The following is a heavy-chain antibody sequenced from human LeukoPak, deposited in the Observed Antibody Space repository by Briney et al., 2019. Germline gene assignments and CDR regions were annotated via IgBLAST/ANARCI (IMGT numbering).Heavy chain of an antibody. Sequence: SVKVSCKASGGTFSSYAISWVRQAPGQGLEWMGGIIPIFGTANYAQKFQGRVTITADESTSTAYMELSSLRSEDTAVYYCALCPYYDILTSYYSDYWGQGTLVTVSS. V-gene: IGHV1-69*01. CDR2: IIPIFGTA. CDR1: GGTFSSYA. D-gene: IGHD3-9*01. CDR3: ALCPYYDILTSYYSDY. J-gene: IGHJ4*02.